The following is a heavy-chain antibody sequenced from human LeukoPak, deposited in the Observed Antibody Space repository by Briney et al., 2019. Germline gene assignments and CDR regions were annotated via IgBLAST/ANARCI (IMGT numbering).Heavy chain of an antibody. CDR2: INHSGST. Sequence: PSETLSLTCAVYGGPFIDYYLSWIRQPPGKGLEWIGDINHSGSTNYNPSLESRVTISEDMSKNQFSLKLRSVTGADTAVYYCAGGYGYGGNSVFGYWGQGTLVTVSS. V-gene: IGHV4-34*01. CDR3: AGGYGYGGNSVFGY. CDR1: GGPFIDYY. D-gene: IGHD4-23*01. J-gene: IGHJ4*02.